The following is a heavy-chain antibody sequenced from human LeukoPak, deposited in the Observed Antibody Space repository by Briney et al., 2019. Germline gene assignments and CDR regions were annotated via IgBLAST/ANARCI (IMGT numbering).Heavy chain of an antibody. CDR3: ARAYVDTDYRGYYYYYGMDV. CDR2: IIPILGIA. Sequence: SVKVSCKASGGTFSSYAISWVRQAPGQGLEWMGRIIPILGIANYAQKFQGRVTITADKSTSTAYMELSSLRSEDTAVYYCARAYVDTDYRGYYYYYGMDVWGQGATVTVSS. D-gene: IGHD5-18*01. J-gene: IGHJ6*02. CDR1: GGTFSSYA. V-gene: IGHV1-69*04.